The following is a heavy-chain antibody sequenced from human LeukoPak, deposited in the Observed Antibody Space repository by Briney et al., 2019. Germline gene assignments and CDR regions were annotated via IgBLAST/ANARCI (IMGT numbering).Heavy chain of an antibody. Sequence: NPSETLSLTCAVSGGSISSSNWWSWVRQPPGKGLEWIGEIYHSGSTNYNPSLKSRVTISVDKSKNQFSLKLSSVTAADTAVYYCARQQGLYSNYDMGFDYWGQGTLVTVSS. D-gene: IGHD4-11*01. J-gene: IGHJ4*02. CDR2: IYHSGST. V-gene: IGHV4-4*02. CDR1: GGSISSSNW. CDR3: ARQQGLYSNYDMGFDY.